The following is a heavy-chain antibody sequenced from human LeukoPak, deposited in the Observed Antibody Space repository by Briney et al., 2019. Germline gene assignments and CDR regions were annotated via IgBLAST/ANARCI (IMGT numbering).Heavy chain of an antibody. CDR2: MYYSGST. D-gene: IGHD3-16*01. J-gene: IGHJ5*02. CDR1: GGSISSGGFY. CDR3: ARVSYVVWWFDP. V-gene: IGHV4-31*03. Sequence: SQTLSLTCTVSGGSISSGGFYWSWLRQHPGKGLEWIGTMYYSGSTYYNPSLKSRVTILVDTSKNQFSLKLSSVTAADTAVYYCARVSYVVWWFDPWGQGTLVTVSS.